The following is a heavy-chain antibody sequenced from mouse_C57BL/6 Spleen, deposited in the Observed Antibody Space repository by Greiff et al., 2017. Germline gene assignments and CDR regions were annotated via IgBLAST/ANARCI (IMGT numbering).Heavy chain of an antibody. CDR2: IHPNSGST. CDR3: AISDGSSLCYALDY. J-gene: IGHJ4*01. Sequence: VQLQQPGAELVKPGASVKLSCKASGYTFTSYWMHWVKQRPGQGLEWIGMIHPNSGSTNYNEKFKSKATLTVDKSSSTAYMQLSSLTAEDSAVYCCAISDGSSLCYALDYWGQGTSVTVSS. D-gene: IGHD1-1*01. CDR1: GYTFTSYW. V-gene: IGHV1-64*01.